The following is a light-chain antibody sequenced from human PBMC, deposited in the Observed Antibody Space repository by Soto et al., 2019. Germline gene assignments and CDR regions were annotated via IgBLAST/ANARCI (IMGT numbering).Light chain of an antibody. CDR3: QQRSNWPPIT. CDR1: QSISSY. Sequence: VLTQSPATLSLSPGERATLSCRASQSISSYLAWYQQKPGQAPRLLIFDASNRATGIPDRFSGSGSGTDFTLTISTLEPEDFAVYYCQQRSNWPPITFGQGTRLEIK. CDR2: DAS. J-gene: IGKJ5*01. V-gene: IGKV3-11*01.